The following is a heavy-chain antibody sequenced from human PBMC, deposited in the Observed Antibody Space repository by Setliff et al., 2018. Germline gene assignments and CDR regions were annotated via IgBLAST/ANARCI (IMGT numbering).Heavy chain of an antibody. J-gene: IGHJ4*02. D-gene: IGHD1-1*01. CDR3: ARVRNTQNGFFDY. Sequence: SETLSLTCTVSRGSIRDITYHWGWIRQPPGKGLEWIGSIYYSGNTYYNPSLNSRLTISVDTSKNQFSLRLTSVTAADTAIYYCARVRNTQNGFFDYWSQGTLVTVSS. CDR2: IYYSGNT. V-gene: IGHV4-39*07. CDR1: RGSIRDITYH.